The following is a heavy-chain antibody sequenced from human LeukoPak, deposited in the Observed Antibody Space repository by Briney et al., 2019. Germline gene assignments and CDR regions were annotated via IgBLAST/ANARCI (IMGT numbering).Heavy chain of an antibody. CDR1: GGSFSNYY. CDR2: ISGSGGST. V-gene: IGHV3-23*01. D-gene: IGHD5-12*01. J-gene: IGHJ4*02. Sequence: ETLSLTCAVYGGSFSNYYWSWIRQPPGKGLEWVSAISGSGGSTYYADSVKGRFTISRDNSKNTLYLQMNSLRAEDTAVYYCAKDLIRGYSGYAGDYWGQGTLVTVSS. CDR3: AKDLIRGYSGYAGDY.